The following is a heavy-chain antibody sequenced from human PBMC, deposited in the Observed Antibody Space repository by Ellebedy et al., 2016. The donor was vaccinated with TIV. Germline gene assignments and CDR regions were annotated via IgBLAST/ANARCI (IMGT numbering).Heavy chain of an antibody. D-gene: IGHD5-12*01. Sequence: GESLKISCEASGFSFDIYSMHWVSQAPGQGMEWVAVITSDGSNQHYAESVKGRFNISRDHAKSSLSLQMNSLRADDTALYYCAKDNFAIVAGLIDYWGQGTLVTVSS. J-gene: IGHJ4*02. CDR1: GFSFDIYS. V-gene: IGHV3-30*18. CDR2: ITSDGSNQ. CDR3: AKDNFAIVAGLIDY.